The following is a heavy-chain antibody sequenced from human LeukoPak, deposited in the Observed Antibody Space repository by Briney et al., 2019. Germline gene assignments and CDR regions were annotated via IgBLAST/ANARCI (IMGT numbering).Heavy chain of an antibody. V-gene: IGHV3-23*01. J-gene: IGHJ4*02. CDR3: AKSPIGYCSGGTCASEFDY. CDR1: GFIFRSYA. Sequence: PGGSLRLSCAASGFIFRSYAMSWVRQAPGKGLEWVSTISHSIGSANYADSVKGRFTISRDNSKNTVYLQMNSLRAEDTATYYCAKSPIGYCSGGTCASEFDYWGQGTLVTVSS. CDR2: ISHSIGSA. D-gene: IGHD2-15*01.